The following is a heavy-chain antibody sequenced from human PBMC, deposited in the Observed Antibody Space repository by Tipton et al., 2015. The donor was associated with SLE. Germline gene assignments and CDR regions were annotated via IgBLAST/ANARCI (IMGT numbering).Heavy chain of an antibody. CDR2: IVVGSGNT. D-gene: IGHD4-17*01. J-gene: IGHJ2*01. CDR1: GYTFTSYG. CDR3: AAVSYGDYGWYFDL. Sequence: QLVQSGAEVKKPGASVKVSCKASGYTFTSYGISWVRQAPGQRLEWIGWIVVGSGNTNYAQKFQERVTITRDMSTSTAYMELSSLRSEDTAVYYCAAVSYGDYGWYFDLWGRGTLVTVSS. V-gene: IGHV1-58*02.